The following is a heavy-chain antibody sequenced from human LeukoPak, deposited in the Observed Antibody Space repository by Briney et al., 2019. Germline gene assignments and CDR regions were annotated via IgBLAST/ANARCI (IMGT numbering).Heavy chain of an antibody. Sequence: PSETLSLTCTVSGGSISSSSYYWGWIRQPPGKGLKWIGGTNFSGSPYYNPSLKSRVTISVDTSKNQFSLKLRSVTAVDTAVYYCAREATYYYDSSGSTHLLGDAFDIWGQGTMVTVSS. J-gene: IGHJ3*02. CDR3: AREATYYYDSSGSTHLLGDAFDI. CDR2: TNFSGSP. CDR1: GGSISSSSYY. V-gene: IGHV4-39*07. D-gene: IGHD3-22*01.